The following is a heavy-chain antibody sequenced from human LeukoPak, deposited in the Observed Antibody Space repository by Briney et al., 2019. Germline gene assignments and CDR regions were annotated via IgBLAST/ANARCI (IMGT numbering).Heavy chain of an antibody. Sequence: GGSLRLSCAASGFTFSSDSMNWVRQAPGEGLEWVSYISSRGSNIQYADSVKGRFTISRDNAKNSLYLQMNSLRDEDTAVYYCVRDLDLGGYSSFEYWGQGTLVTVSS. V-gene: IGHV3-48*02. D-gene: IGHD4-23*01. J-gene: IGHJ4*02. CDR2: ISSRGSNI. CDR3: VRDLDLGGYSSFEY. CDR1: GFTFSSDS.